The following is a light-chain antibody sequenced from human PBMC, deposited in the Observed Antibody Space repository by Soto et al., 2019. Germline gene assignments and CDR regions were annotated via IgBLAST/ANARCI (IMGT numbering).Light chain of an antibody. CDR3: QQYYSFPPT. CDR2: GAT. CDR1: QSISSN. V-gene: IGKV3-15*01. Sequence: EIVMTQSPATLSVSPGERATLSCRANQSISSNLAWYQQKPGQAPRLLIYGATTRATGIPARFSGSGSGTDFTLTISSLQSEDFATYYCQQYYSFPPTFGQGTKVEIK. J-gene: IGKJ1*01.